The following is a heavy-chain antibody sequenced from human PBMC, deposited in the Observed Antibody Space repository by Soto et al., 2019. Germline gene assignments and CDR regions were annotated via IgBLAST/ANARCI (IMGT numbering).Heavy chain of an antibody. CDR3: AKVKRSIFGRYPIPYYFDY. D-gene: IGHD3-3*01. J-gene: IGHJ4*02. CDR2: ISGSGGST. CDR1: GFTFSSYA. V-gene: IGHV3-23*01. Sequence: GGSLRLSCAASGFTFSSYAMSWVRQAPGKGLEWVSAISGSGGSTYYADSVKGRFTISRDNSKNTLYLQMDSLRAEDTAVYYCAKVKRSIFGRYPIPYYFDYWGQGTLVTVSS.